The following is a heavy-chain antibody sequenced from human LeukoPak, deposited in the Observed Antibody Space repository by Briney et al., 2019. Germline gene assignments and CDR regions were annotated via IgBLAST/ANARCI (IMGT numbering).Heavy chain of an antibody. CDR3: ARDEGAVVFNFWSGSDYFDY. D-gene: IGHD3-3*01. Sequence: GKSLRLSCTASGFTFSDYGMHWVRQPPGKGLEWVAVISYDGSNKYYADSVKGRFTISRDNSKNTLYLQMNSLRAEDTAVYYCARDEGAVVFNFWSGSDYFDYWGQGTLVTVSS. CDR2: ISYDGSNK. V-gene: IGHV3-30*19. J-gene: IGHJ4*02. CDR1: GFTFSDYG.